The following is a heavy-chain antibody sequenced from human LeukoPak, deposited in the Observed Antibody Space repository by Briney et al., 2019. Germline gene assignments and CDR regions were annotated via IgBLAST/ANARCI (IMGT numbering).Heavy chain of an antibody. V-gene: IGHV4-34*01. J-gene: IGHJ4*02. CDR2: INHSGST. CDR1: GGSFSGYY. CDR3: ARMPKPRTYYYDTSGYNPHFDY. Sequence: SETLSLTCAVYGGSFSGYYWSWIRQPPGKGLEWIGEINHSGSTNYNPSLKSRVTISVDTSKNQFSLKLNSVTAADTAVYFCARMPKPRTYYYDTSGYNPHFDYWGQGTLVTVSS. D-gene: IGHD3-22*01.